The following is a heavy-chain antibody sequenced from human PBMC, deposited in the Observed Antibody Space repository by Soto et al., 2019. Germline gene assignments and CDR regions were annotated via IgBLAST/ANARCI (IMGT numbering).Heavy chain of an antibody. J-gene: IGHJ4*02. V-gene: IGHV3-23*01. D-gene: IGHD2-15*01. Sequence: EVQLLESGGGLVQPGGSLRLSCAASGFTFSSYAMSWVRQAPGKGLEWVSAISGSGGSTYYADSVKGRFNISRDNSKNTLYLQMNSLRAEDTAVYYCAKDALYCSGGSCYPAGYFDYWGQGTLVTVSS. CDR1: GFTFSSYA. CDR3: AKDALYCSGGSCYPAGYFDY. CDR2: ISGSGGST.